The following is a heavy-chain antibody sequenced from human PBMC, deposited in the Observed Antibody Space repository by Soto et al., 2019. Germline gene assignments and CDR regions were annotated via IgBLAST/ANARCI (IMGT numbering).Heavy chain of an antibody. J-gene: IGHJ6*02. CDR3: AQSPYGSGPGMVV. V-gene: IGHV2-5*02. CDR2: IYWDDDK. D-gene: IGHD3-10*01. CDR1: GLSLSTGGVG. Sequence: TRVKHTQTLRMTCTCSGLSLSTGGVGVSRIRQPQGKALEWLALIYWDDDKRYCSSLKSRLTITKDTSKNQVVLRMTNIDPVDTATYYCAQSPYGSGPGMVVWCQGT.